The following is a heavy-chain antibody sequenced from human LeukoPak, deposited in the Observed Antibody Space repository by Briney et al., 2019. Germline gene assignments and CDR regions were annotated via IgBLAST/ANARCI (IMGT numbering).Heavy chain of an antibody. V-gene: IGHV3-15*01. J-gene: IGHJ3*02. D-gene: IGHD1-26*01. CDR1: GLTFSNAW. CDR3: ITDPGEWEPI. Sequence: PGGSLRLSCAASGLTFSNAWMSWVRQAPGKGLEWVGRIKSKTDGGTTDYGAPVKGRFIISRDDSKNTLYLQMNGLKIEDTAVYYCITDPGEWEPIWGQGTMVTVSS. CDR2: IKSKTDGGTT.